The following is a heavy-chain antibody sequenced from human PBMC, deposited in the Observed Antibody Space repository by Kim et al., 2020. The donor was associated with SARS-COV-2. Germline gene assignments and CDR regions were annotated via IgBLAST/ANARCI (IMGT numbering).Heavy chain of an antibody. CDR3: ATAPQWPAKGWFDP. J-gene: IGHJ5*02. D-gene: IGHD6-19*01. CDR2: FDPEDGET. CDR1: GYTLTELS. Sequence: ASVKVSCKVSGYTLTELSIHWVRQAPGKGLEWMGGFDPEDGETIYAQKFQGRVTMTEDTSTDTAYMELSSLRSEDTAVYYCATAPQWPAKGWFDPWGQGTLVTVSS. V-gene: IGHV1-24*01.